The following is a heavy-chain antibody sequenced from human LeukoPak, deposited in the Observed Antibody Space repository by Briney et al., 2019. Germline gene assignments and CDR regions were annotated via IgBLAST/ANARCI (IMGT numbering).Heavy chain of an antibody. Sequence: GASVKVSCKASGYTFTSYGISWVRQAPGQGLEWMGWISAYNGNTNYAQKLQGRVTMTTDTSTSTAYMELRSLRSDDTAVYYCARDNYYGSVTYYYYYMDVWGKGTTVTVSS. CDR2: ISAYNGNT. CDR1: GYTFTSYG. J-gene: IGHJ6*03. V-gene: IGHV1-18*01. CDR3: ARDNYYGSVTYYYYYMDV. D-gene: IGHD3-10*01.